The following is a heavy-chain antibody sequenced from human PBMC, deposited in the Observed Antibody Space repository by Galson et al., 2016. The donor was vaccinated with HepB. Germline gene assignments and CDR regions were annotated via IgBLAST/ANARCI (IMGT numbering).Heavy chain of an antibody. CDR3: ARTEAGRFDY. J-gene: IGHJ4*02. CDR1: GGSISSGEHY. D-gene: IGHD6-19*01. V-gene: IGHV4-31*03. CDR2: LYYRGNT. Sequence: TLSLTCTVSGGSISSGEHYWSWIRQHPGKGLEWIGFLYYRGNTYYNPSLKSRVSISGDTSKNQFSLKLSSVTAADTAVYYCARTEAGRFDYWGQGTLVTVSS.